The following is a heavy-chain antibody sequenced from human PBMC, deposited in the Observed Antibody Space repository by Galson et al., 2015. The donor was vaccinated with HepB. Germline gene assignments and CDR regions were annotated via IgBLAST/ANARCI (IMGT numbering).Heavy chain of an antibody. CDR2: INPTSGAT. V-gene: IGHV1-2*02. Sequence: ASGKVSCKASGYTFTGYYMHWVRQAPGQGLEWMGWINPTSGATNYAQKFQGRVTMTRDTSISTAYMELSRLRSDDTAVYYCARDCNSRSCYNIYWGQGTLITASS. CDR3: ARDCNSRSCYNIY. D-gene: IGHD2-2*02. J-gene: IGHJ4*02. CDR1: GYTFTGYY.